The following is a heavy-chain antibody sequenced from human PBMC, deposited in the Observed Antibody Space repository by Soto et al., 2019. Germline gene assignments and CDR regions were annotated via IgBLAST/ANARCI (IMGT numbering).Heavy chain of an antibody. J-gene: IGHJ6*01. D-gene: IGHD2-2*02. CDR1: GYTFTSYG. Sequence: QVQLVQSGGEVKKPGASVKVSCQASGYTFTSYGISWVRQAPGQGLEWMGWISVYNGKTNYAQKFQGRVTMTIDTSTTTAYLEVRSLRFDDTAVHYCTRARYCSSPSCYNHYYYGMDIWGQGTTVTVSS. CDR3: TRARYCSSPSCYNHYYYGMDI. V-gene: IGHV1-18*04. CDR2: ISVYNGKT.